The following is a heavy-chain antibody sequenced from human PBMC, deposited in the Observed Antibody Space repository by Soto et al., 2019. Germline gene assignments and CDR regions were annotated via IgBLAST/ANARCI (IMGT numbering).Heavy chain of an antibody. Sequence: QGQLVQSGTEVKQPGASVKVSFKASGFTFMNYGFTWVRQAPGQGREGMGWISAYNGNTYYAQNLQDRVTLTTATSTSTDYMDLRSLRSDDTARYYCARTPPPSGYCSSTSCHNGSDHWGQGTLVTVSS. CDR1: GFTFMNYG. J-gene: IGHJ5*02. CDR3: ARTPPPSGYCSSTSCHNGSDH. D-gene: IGHD2-2*01. V-gene: IGHV1-18*01. CDR2: ISAYNGNT.